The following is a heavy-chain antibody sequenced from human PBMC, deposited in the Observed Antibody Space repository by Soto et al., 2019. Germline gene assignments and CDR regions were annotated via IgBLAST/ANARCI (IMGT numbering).Heavy chain of an antibody. CDR2: IYYSGST. J-gene: IGHJ6*02. CDR3: ARDQADYYDSSGYGMDV. V-gene: IGHV4-31*03. D-gene: IGHD3-22*01. Sequence: TLSLTCTVSGGSISSGGYYWSWIRQHPGKGLEWIGYIYYSGSTYYNPSLKSRVTISVDTSKNQFSLKLSSVTAADTAVYYCARDQADYYDSSGYGMDVWGQGTTVTVSS. CDR1: GGSISSGGYY.